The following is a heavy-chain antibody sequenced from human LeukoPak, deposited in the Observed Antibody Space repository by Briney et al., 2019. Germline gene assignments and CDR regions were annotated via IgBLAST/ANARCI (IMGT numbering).Heavy chain of an antibody. V-gene: IGHV4-39*01. CDR3: ARIAATGTTFGSFDY. Sequence: SETLSLTCPVSGGSISSSTYYWGWIRQPPGKGLGWIGSIYYSGITYCNPSLKSRVTMSVDTSKNQFSLKLSSVTAADTAVYYCARIAATGTTFGSFDYWGQGTLVTVSS. J-gene: IGHJ4*02. CDR1: GGSISSSTYY. D-gene: IGHD6-13*01. CDR2: IYYSGIT.